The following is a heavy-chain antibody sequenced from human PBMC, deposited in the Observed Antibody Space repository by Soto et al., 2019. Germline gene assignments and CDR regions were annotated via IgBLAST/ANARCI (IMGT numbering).Heavy chain of an antibody. Sequence: GGSLRLSCSASGFTLSSYAMHCVRQAPGKGLEYVSAISSNGGSTYYADSVKGRFTISRDNSKNTLYLQMSSLRAEDTAVYYCVKDAYYDFWSGYYFDYWGQGTLVTVSS. D-gene: IGHD3-3*01. CDR2: ISSNGGST. CDR3: VKDAYYDFWSGYYFDY. CDR1: GFTLSSYA. J-gene: IGHJ4*02. V-gene: IGHV3-64D*06.